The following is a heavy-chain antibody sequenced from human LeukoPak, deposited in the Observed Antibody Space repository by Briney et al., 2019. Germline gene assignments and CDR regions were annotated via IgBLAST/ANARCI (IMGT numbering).Heavy chain of an antibody. CDR1: GFTFSSYA. CDR2: ISYDGSNK. D-gene: IGHD6-19*01. CDR3: ARDTSSGWPYYFDY. Sequence: PGRSLRLSCAASGFTFSSYAMHWVRQVPGKGLEWVAVISYDGSNKYHADSVKGRFTISRDNSKNTLYLQMNSLRSEDTAVYYCARDTSSGWPYYFDYWGQGTLVTVSS. J-gene: IGHJ4*02. V-gene: IGHV3-30-3*01.